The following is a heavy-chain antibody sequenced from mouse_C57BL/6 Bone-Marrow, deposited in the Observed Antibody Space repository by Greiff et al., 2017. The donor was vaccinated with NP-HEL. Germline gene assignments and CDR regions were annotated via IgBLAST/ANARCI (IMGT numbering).Heavy chain of an antibody. CDR3: ARDYDYDGLWYFDV. V-gene: IGHV5-12*01. CDR2: ISNGGGST. CDR1: GFTFSDYY. D-gene: IGHD2-4*01. Sequence: EVKLVESGGGLVQPGGSLKLSCAASGFTFSDYYMYWVRQTPEKRLEWVAYISNGGGSTYYPDTVKGRFTISRDNAKNTLYLQMSRLKSEDTAMYYCARDYDYDGLWYFDVWGTGTTVTVSS. J-gene: IGHJ1*03.